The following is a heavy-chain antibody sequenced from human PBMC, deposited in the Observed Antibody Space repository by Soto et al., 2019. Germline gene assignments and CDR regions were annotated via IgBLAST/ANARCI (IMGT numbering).Heavy chain of an antibody. CDR1: GGSISSYY. J-gene: IGHJ5*02. V-gene: IGHV4-59*08. CDR3: ARHIWVTTRRTNWFDP. D-gene: IGHD4-4*01. CDR2: IYYSGST. Sequence: PSETLSLTCTVSGGSISSYYWSWIRQPPGKGLEWIGYIYYSGSTNYNPSLKSRVTISVDTSKNQFSLKLSSVTAADTAVYYCARHIWVTTRRTNWFDPWGQGTLVTVSS.